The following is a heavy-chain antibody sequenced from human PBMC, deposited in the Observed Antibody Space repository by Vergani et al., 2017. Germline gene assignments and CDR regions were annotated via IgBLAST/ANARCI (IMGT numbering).Heavy chain of an antibody. CDR2: ISTRCSTI. CDR3: ASWVYDSSGYYYGPFDY. CDR1: GFTFSSFE. D-gene: IGHD3-22*01. J-gene: IGHJ4*02. Sequence: EVQLVESGGGLVQPGGSLRLSCAASGFTFSSFEMNWVRQSPGEGLEWVSYISTRCSTIYYADSVKGRFTISRDNAKNSLYLQRNSLRAEDTAVYYCASWVYDSSGYYYGPFDYWGQGTLVTVSS. V-gene: IGHV3-48*03.